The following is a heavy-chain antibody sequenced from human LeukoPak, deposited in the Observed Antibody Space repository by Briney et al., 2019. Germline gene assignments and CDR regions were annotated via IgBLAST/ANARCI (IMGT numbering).Heavy chain of an antibody. CDR1: GFTFSGSA. CDR3: TRRTYYYGSGYYYYGMDV. D-gene: IGHD3-10*01. J-gene: IGHJ6*02. Sequence: GGSLRLSCAASGFTFSGSAMHWVRQASGKGLEWVGRIRSKANSYATAYAASVKGRFTISRDDSKNTAYLQMNSLKTEDTAVYYCTRRTYYYGSGYYYYGMDVWGQGTTVTVSS. V-gene: IGHV3-73*01. CDR2: IRSKANSYAT.